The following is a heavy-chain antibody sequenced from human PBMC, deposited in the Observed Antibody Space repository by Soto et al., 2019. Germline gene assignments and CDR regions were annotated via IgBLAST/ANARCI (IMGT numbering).Heavy chain of an antibody. Sequence: GASVKVSCKASGYTFTSYDINWVRQATGQGLEWMGWMNPNSGNTGYAQKFQGRLTMTRNTSISTAYMELSSLRSEDTAVYYCARVRVQYGMDVWGQGTTVTVSS. CDR2: MNPNSGNT. D-gene: IGHD1-1*01. J-gene: IGHJ6*02. V-gene: IGHV1-8*01. CDR3: ARVRVQYGMDV. CDR1: GYTFTSYD.